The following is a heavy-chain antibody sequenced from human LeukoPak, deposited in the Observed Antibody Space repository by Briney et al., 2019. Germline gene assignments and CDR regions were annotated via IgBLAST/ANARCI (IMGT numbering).Heavy chain of an antibody. Sequence: PGGSLRLSCAASGFTFSSYGMHRVRQAPGKGLEWVAVISYDGSNKYYADSVKGRFTISRDNSKNTLYLQMNSLRAEDTCVYYCAKGSDYPDNWGQGTLVTVSS. CDR1: GFTFSSYG. J-gene: IGHJ4*02. CDR2: ISYDGSNK. V-gene: IGHV3-30*18. CDR3: AKGSDYPDN.